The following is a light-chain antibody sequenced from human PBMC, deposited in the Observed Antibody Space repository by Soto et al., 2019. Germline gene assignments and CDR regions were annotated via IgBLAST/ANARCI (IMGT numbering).Light chain of an antibody. Sequence: QSALTQPASVSGSPGQSVTISCTGTSSDVGGYNYVSWYQQHPGKAPKFMIYEVSNRPSGVSDRFSGSKSGNTASLTISGLHPEDEADYYCGSYTSSSTWVFGGRTKLTVL. V-gene: IGLV2-14*01. CDR2: EVS. J-gene: IGLJ3*02. CDR1: SSDVGGYNY. CDR3: GSYTSSSTWV.